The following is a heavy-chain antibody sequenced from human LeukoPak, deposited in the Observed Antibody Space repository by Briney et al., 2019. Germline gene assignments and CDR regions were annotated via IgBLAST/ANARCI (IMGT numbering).Heavy chain of an antibody. Sequence: ASVKVSCKASGYTFTGYYMHWVRQAPGQGLEWMGWISSYNGNTNYAQELQGRVTMTTDTSTNTAYMELRGLRSDDTAVYYCARDSRLTGGMDVWGQGTTVTVSS. CDR1: GYTFTGYY. V-gene: IGHV1-18*04. CDR3: ARDSRLTGGMDV. D-gene: IGHD2-21*02. J-gene: IGHJ6*02. CDR2: ISSYNGNT.